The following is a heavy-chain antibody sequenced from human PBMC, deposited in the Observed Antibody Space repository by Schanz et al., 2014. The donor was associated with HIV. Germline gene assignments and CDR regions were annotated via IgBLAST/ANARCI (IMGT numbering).Heavy chain of an antibody. D-gene: IGHD2-2*01. CDR3: ARVKYCSGTSCPWSWYFDL. V-gene: IGHV3-9*01. Sequence: EVQLVESGGGLVQPGRSLRLSCAASGFTFDDYAMHWVRQTPGRGLEWVSGITWNSGKKGYAKSVKGRFTISRENAKNSLYLQMNSLRAGDTAVYYCARVKYCSGTSCPWSWYFDLWGRGTLVTVSS. CDR2: ITWNSGKK. J-gene: IGHJ2*01. CDR1: GFTFDDYA.